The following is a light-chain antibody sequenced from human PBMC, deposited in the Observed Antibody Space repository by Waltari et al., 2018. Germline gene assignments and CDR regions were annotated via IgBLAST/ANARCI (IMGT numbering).Light chain of an antibody. J-gene: IGLJ2*01. Sequence: QSALTQPASVSGSPGQSITISCTGSTSDVGGYNLVSWYRQFPNKAPQLIIYEGTRRPSGVSSRFSASKSDNTASLTISGLQAEDEALYFCSSYARSDNSVLFGGGTQLSVL. CDR1: TSDVGGYNL. V-gene: IGLV2-23*01. CDR3: SSYARSDNSVL. CDR2: EGT.